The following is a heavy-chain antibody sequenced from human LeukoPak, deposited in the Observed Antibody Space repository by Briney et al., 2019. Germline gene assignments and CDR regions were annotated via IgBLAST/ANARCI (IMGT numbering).Heavy chain of an antibody. CDR1: GGSFSGYY. Sequence: SETLSLTCAVYGGSFSGYYWSWLRLPPGKGLEWIGEINHSGSTNYNPSLKSRVTISVDTSKNQFSLKLSSVTAADTAVYYCARGRDYWGQGTLVTVSS. J-gene: IGHJ4*02. V-gene: IGHV4-34*01. CDR3: ARGRDY. CDR2: INHSGST.